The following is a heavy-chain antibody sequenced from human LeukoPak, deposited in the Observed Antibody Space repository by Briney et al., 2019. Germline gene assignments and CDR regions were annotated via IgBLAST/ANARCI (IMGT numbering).Heavy chain of an antibody. CDR3: AKCPRYGYSSPWYPDY. Sequence: GESLRLSCAASGFTFSSYAMSWVRQAPGKGLEWVSAISGSGGSTYYADSVKGRFTISRDNSKNTPYLQMNSLRAEDTAVYYCAKCPRYGYSSPWYPDYWGQGTLVTVSS. J-gene: IGHJ4*02. D-gene: IGHD6-19*01. CDR1: GFTFSSYA. V-gene: IGHV3-23*01. CDR2: ISGSGGST.